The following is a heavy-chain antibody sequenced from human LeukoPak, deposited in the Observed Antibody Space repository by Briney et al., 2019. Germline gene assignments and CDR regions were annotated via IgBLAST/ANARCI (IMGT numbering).Heavy chain of an antibody. Sequence: GGSLRLSCAVSGFTFNNYAMTWVRQAPGKGLEWVSGVSGTGGTTYYADSVKGRFTISRDNSKNTLYLQMNSLRAEDTSIYYREKDSSMWRRGIFDIWGQGTMVTVSS. D-gene: IGHD2/OR15-2a*01. J-gene: IGHJ3*02. CDR3: EKDSSMWRRGIFDI. CDR1: GFTFNNYA. V-gene: IGHV3-23*01. CDR2: VSGTGGTT.